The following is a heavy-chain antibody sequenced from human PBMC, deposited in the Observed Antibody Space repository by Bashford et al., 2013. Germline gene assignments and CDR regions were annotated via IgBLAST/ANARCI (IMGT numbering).Heavy chain of an antibody. Sequence: SETLSLTCSVSGGSISSSSFYWGWIRQSPGKGLEWIGSIDYNGITYYNPSLKNRVTVSLDTSQNQFSLRLTSVTAADTAVYYCASLNTVGTILDFWGQGTLVTVSS. D-gene: IGHD5-12*01. CDR3: ASLNTVGTILDF. V-gene: IGHV4-39*07. CDR1: GGSISSSSFY. J-gene: IGHJ4*02. CDR2: IDYNGIT.